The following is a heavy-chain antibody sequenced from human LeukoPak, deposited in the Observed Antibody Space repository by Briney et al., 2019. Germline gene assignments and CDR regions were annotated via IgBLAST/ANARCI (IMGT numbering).Heavy chain of an antibody. V-gene: IGHV3-11*01. CDR1: GFTFSDYY. CDR2: ISSSGSTI. D-gene: IGHD3-3*01. Sequence: PGGSLRLSCAASGFTFSDYYMSWIRQAPGKGLEWVSYISSSGSTIYYADSVKGRFTISRDNAKNSLYLQMNSLRAEDTAVYYCARGGDYDFWSLGKKKKPIDYWGQGTLVTVSS. CDR3: ARGGDYDFWSLGKKKKPIDY. J-gene: IGHJ4*02.